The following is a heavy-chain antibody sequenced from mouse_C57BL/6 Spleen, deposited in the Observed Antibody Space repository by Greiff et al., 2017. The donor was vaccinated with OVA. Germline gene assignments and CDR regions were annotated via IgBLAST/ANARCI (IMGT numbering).Heavy chain of an antibody. Sequence: QVQLQQPGAELVMPGASVKLSCKASGYTFTSYWMHWVKQRPGQGLEWIGEIDPSDSYTNYNQKFKGKSTLTVDKSSSTAYMQLSRLTAEDSAVYYGARRGLRLGGYYYARDYWGQGTSGTVSS. CDR2: IDPSDSYT. J-gene: IGHJ4*01. D-gene: IGHD2-4*01. CDR1: GYTFTSYW. V-gene: IGHV1-69*01. CDR3: ARRGLRLGGYYYARDY.